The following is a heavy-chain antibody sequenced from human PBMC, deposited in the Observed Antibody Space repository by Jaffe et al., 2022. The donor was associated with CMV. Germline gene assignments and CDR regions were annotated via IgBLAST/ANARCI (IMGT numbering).Heavy chain of an antibody. CDR1: GGSISSYY. V-gene: IGHV4-4*07. J-gene: IGHJ6*02. Sequence: QVQLQESGPGLVKPSETLSLTCTVSGGSISSYYWSWIRQPAGKGLEWIGRIYTSGSTNYNPSLKSRVTMSVDTSKNQFSLKLSSVTAADTAVYYCARAQYYYDSSGYYPVRYYYGMDVWGQGTTVTVSS. CDR3: ARAQYYYDSSGYYPVRYYYGMDV. D-gene: IGHD3-22*01. CDR2: IYTSGST.